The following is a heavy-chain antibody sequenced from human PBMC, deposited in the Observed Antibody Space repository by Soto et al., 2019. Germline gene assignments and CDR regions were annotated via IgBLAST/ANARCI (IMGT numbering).Heavy chain of an antibody. CDR3: AREDYGDSHDY. CDR1: GFTFSNYC. V-gene: IGHV3-33*01. J-gene: IGHJ4*02. Sequence: GGSLRLSCAASGFTFSNYCMHWVRQAPGKGLEWVAVIWYDGSNKYYADSVKGRFTISRDNSKNTLYLQMNSLRAEDTAVYYCAREDYGDSHDYWGQGTLVTVSS. D-gene: IGHD4-17*01. CDR2: IWYDGSNK.